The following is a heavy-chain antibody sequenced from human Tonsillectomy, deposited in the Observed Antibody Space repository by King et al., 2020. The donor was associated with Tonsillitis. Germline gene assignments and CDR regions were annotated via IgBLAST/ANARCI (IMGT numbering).Heavy chain of an antibody. Sequence: VQLVESGGGLVQPGGSLRLSCSASGFTFSSYAMHWVRQAPGKGLEYVSAISSNGGSTYYADSVKGRFTISRDNSKNTLYLKMSRLRAEDTAVYYCVKDRAVTGTTCFDYWGQGTLVTVSS. V-gene: IGHV3-64D*06. CDR1: GFTFSSYA. CDR2: ISSNGGST. D-gene: IGHD1-7*01. J-gene: IGHJ4*02. CDR3: VKDRAVTGTTCFDY.